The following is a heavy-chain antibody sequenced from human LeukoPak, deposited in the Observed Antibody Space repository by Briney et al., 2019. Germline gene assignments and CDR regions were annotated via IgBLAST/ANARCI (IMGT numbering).Heavy chain of an antibody. Sequence: PSETLSLTCTVSGGSISSYYWSWIRQPPGKGLEWIGYIYYSGSTNYNPSLKSRVTMSVDTSNMQFSLNLSSVTAADTAVYYCARGGDSSGYFPFDYWGQGTLVTVSS. CDR3: ARGGDSSGYFPFDY. CDR1: GGSISSYY. CDR2: IYYSGST. D-gene: IGHD3-22*01. V-gene: IGHV4-59*12. J-gene: IGHJ4*02.